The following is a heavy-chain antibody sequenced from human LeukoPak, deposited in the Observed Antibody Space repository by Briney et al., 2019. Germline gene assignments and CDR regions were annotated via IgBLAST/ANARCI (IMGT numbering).Heavy chain of an antibody. CDR2: IIPILGIA. J-gene: IGHJ5*02. D-gene: IGHD6-13*01. V-gene: IGHV1-69*04. CDR3: ARDLIAAAGTVWFDP. CDR1: GGAFSSYT. Sequence: SVKVSCKASGGAFSSYTISWVRQAPGQGLEWMGRIIPILGIANYAQKFQGRVTITADKSTSTAYMELSSLRSEDTAVYYCARDLIAAAGTVWFDPWGQGTLVTVSS.